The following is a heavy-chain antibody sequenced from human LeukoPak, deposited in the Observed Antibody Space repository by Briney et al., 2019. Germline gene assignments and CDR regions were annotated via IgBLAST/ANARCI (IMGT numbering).Heavy chain of an antibody. V-gene: IGHV3-48*03. CDR3: ARDIHVMNHVLYM. J-gene: IGHJ3*02. D-gene: IGHD1-14*01. CDR1: GFTFSSFK. CDR2: ISSTGTTI. Sequence: GGSLRLSCAASGFTFSSFKMNWVRQAPGKGLEGVSYISSTGTTIDYADSAKGRFTISRDNAKNSLYLQMNSLRAEDTAVYFCARDIHVMNHVLYMWGQGTMVTVSS.